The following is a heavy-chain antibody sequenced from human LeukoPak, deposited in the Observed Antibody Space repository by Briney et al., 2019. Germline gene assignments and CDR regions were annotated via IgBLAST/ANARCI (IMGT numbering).Heavy chain of an antibody. Sequence: GGSLRLSCAASGFTFSSYAMSWVRQAPGKGLEWVSAISGSGGSTYYADSVKGRFTISRDNAKNSLYLQMNSLRDEDTAVYYCASEADCSSTSCYTGNWFDPWGQGTLVTVSS. CDR2: ISGSGGST. CDR3: ASEADCSSTSCYTGNWFDP. V-gene: IGHV3-23*01. J-gene: IGHJ5*02. CDR1: GFTFSSYA. D-gene: IGHD2-2*02.